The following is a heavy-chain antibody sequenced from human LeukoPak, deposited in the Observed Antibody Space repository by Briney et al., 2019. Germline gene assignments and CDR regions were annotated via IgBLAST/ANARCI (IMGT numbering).Heavy chain of an antibody. CDR3: ARLPLDY. J-gene: IGHJ4*02. CDR2: IYPGDSDT. Sequence: RXXPGXGLEWMGIIYPGDSDTRYSPSFQGQVTISADKSISTAYLQWSSLKASDTAMYYCARLPLDYWGQGTLVTVSS. V-gene: IGHV5-51*01.